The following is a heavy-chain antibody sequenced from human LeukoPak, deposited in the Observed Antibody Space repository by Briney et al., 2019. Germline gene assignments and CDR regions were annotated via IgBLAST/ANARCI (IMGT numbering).Heavy chain of an antibody. Sequence: SGTPSLTCTVSGGSISSYYWSWIRRPAGKGLEWIGRIYTSGSTNYNPSLKSRVTMSVATSKNQFSLKLSSVTAADTAEYYCARELTGVLPAAIDNDAFEMRGQGKLVTVSS. J-gene: IGHJ3*02. D-gene: IGHD2-2*01. CDR1: GGSISSYY. CDR2: IYTSGST. CDR3: ARELTGVLPAAIDNDAFEM. V-gene: IGHV4-4*07.